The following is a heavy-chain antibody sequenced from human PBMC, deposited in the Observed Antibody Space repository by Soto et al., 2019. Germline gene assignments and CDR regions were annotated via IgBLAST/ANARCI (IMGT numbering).Heavy chain of an antibody. V-gene: IGHV4-61*01. CDR2: IYYSGST. J-gene: IGHJ4*02. Sequence: SETLSLTCTVSGGSVSSGSYYWSWIRQPPGKGLEWIGYIYYSGSTNYNPSLKSRVTISVDTSKNQFSLKLSSVTAADTAVYYCATLTYYYDSSGYYYASDYFDYWGQGTLVTVPS. D-gene: IGHD3-22*01. CDR3: ATLTYYYDSSGYYYASDYFDY. CDR1: GGSVSSGSYY.